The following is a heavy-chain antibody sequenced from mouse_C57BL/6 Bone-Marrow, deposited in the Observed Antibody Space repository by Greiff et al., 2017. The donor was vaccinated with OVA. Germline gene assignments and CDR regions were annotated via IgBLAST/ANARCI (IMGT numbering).Heavy chain of an antibody. Sequence: EVQLVESGGGLVQPKGSLKLSCAASGFSFNTYAMNWVRQAPGQGLEWVARIRSKSNNYATYYADSVKDRFTISRDDSESMLYLQMNNLKTEDTAMYYCVRRGAGNYDYFDYWGQGTTLTVSS. CDR2: IRSKSNNYAT. CDR3: VRRGAGNYDYFDY. J-gene: IGHJ2*01. D-gene: IGHD2-1*01. V-gene: IGHV10-1*01. CDR1: GFSFNTYA.